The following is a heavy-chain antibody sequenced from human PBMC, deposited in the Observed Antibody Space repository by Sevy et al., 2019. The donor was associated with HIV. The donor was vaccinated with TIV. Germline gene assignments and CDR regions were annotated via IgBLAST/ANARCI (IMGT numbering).Heavy chain of an antibody. CDR2: FDPQHGRT. D-gene: IGHD3-10*01. CDR3: ATTLTERNWYVESFYYYYAMDV. Sequence: ASVKVSCKVSGDSLTELSMFWVRQAPGKGLEWMGGFDPQHGRTIYAQKFEARVTMTEDKSGETAYMELTSLKFEDTAVYFCATTLTERNWYVESFYYYYAMDVWGQGTSVTVSS. CDR1: GDSLTELS. V-gene: IGHV1-24*01. J-gene: IGHJ6*02.